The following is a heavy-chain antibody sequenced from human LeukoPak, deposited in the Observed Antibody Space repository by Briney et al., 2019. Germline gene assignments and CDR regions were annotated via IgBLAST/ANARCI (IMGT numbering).Heavy chain of an antibody. CDR3: ARDKIVGATNFDY. V-gene: IGHV3-23*01. J-gene: IGHJ4*02. CDR1: AFIFSGHW. CDR2: ISGSGGDT. D-gene: IGHD1-26*01. Sequence: GGSLRLSCEGSAFIFSGHWMNWVRQTPGKGLEWVSTISGSGGDTYYADSVKGRFTMSRDNSKNTLDLQMSSLRAEDTAVYYCARDKIVGATNFDYWGQGTLVTVSS.